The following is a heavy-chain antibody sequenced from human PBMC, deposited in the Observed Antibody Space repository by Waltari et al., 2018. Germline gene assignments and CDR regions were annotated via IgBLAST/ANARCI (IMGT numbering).Heavy chain of an antibody. CDR1: GFTVSTNY. D-gene: IGHD3-10*01. Sequence: EVQLVESGGGLIQPGGSLRLSCAASGFTVSTNYMSWVRQAPGKGLEWVSVIYSGGSTYCADSVKGRFTISRDNSKNTLYLQMNSLRAEDTAVYYCARGVRGASYYFDYWGQGTLVTVSS. CDR3: ARGVRGASYYFDY. CDR2: IYSGGST. J-gene: IGHJ4*02. V-gene: IGHV3-53*01.